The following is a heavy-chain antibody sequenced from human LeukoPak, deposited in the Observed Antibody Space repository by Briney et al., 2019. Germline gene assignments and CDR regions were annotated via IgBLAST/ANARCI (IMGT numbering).Heavy chain of an antibody. CDR3: ASDGGPFEH. CDR2: ISYDGSNK. J-gene: IGHJ4*02. CDR1: GFTFSSYG. V-gene: IGHV3-30*03. Sequence: GGSLRLSCAASGFTFSSYGMHWVRQAPGKGLEWVAVISYDGSNKYYADSVKGRFTISRDNSKNTLYLQMNSLRAEDTAVYYCASDGGPFEHWGQGTLVTVSS.